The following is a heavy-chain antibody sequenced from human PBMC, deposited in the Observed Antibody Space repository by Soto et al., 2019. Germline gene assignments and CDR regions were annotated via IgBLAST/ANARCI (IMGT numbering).Heavy chain of an antibody. D-gene: IGHD1-26*01. CDR3: ARADSRSYRMDWFDP. J-gene: IGHJ5*02. V-gene: IGHV4-30-4*01. CDR2: IYYSGST. CDR1: GGSISSGDYY. Sequence: QVQLQESGPGLVKPSQTLSLTCTVSGGSISSGDYYWSWIRQPPGKGLEWIVYIYYSGSTYYNPSLKSRVTISVDTSNNQFSLKLSSVTAADTAVYYCARADSRSYRMDWFDPWGQGTLVTVSS.